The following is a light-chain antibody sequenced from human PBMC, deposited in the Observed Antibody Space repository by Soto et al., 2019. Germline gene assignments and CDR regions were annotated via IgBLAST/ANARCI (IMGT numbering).Light chain of an antibody. CDR1: SGHSSYA. Sequence: QPVLTQSPSASASLGASVKLTCTLSSGHSSYAIAWHQQQPEKGTRYLMKLNSDGSHSRGDGIPDRFSGSSSGAERFLTISSLQSDDEADYYCQTWGTGIHVFGTGTKVTVL. CDR2: LNSDGSH. J-gene: IGLJ1*01. V-gene: IGLV4-69*01. CDR3: QTWGTGIHV.